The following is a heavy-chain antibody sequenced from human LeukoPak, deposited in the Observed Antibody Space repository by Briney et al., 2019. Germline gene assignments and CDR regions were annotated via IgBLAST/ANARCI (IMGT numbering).Heavy chain of an antibody. CDR1: GYSFTSYW. CDR2: IYPGDSDT. V-gene: IGHV5-51*01. Sequence: GESPKISCKGSGYSFTSYWIGWVRQMPGKGLEWMGIIYPGDSDTRYSPSFQGQVTISADKSISTAYLQWSSLKASDTAMYYCASSDCSGGSCYSGRYYYYGMDVWGQGTTVTVSS. CDR3: ASSDCSGGSCYSGRYYYYGMDV. J-gene: IGHJ6*02. D-gene: IGHD2-15*01.